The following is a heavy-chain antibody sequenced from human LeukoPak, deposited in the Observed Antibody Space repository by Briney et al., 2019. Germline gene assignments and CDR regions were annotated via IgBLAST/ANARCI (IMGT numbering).Heavy chain of an antibody. Sequence: TSETLSLTCIVSGGSISSSSWHWGWIRQPPGKGLEWIDSIYESGSTYYNPSLKSRVTISVDTSKNQFSLKLTSVTAADTAVYYCARATGSYLMPGYYYYMDVWGKGTTVTVSS. CDR3: ARATGSYLMPGYYYYMDV. CDR2: IYESGST. CDR1: GGSISSSSWH. V-gene: IGHV4-39*01. D-gene: IGHD1-26*01. J-gene: IGHJ6*03.